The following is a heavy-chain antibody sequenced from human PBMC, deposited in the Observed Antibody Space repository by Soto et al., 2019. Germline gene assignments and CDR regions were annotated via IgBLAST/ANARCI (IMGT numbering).Heavy chain of an antibody. Sequence: SETLSLTCTVSGGSISSGGYYWSWIRQHPGKGLEWIGYIYYSGSTYYNPSLKSRVTISVDTSKNQFSLKLSSVTAADTAVYYCARDRRDCTNGVCYATFDYWGQGTLVTVSS. CDR3: ARDRRDCTNGVCYATFDY. V-gene: IGHV4-31*03. J-gene: IGHJ4*02. CDR1: GGSISSGGYY. D-gene: IGHD2-8*01. CDR2: IYYSGST.